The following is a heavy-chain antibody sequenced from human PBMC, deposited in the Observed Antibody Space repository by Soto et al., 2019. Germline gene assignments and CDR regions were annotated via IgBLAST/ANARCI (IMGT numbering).Heavy chain of an antibody. J-gene: IGHJ4*02. CDR3: VRQTRDGDTGSDYLDY. Sequence: PGESLKISCQGSGYSFTSYWIGWVRQMPGKGLQWMGIIYPGDSEIRYSPSFQGHVTISADKSISTAYLQWSSLKASDTAMYYCVRQTRDGDTGSDYLDYWGQGSLVTVSS. V-gene: IGHV5-51*01. CDR1: GYSFTSYW. CDR2: IYPGDSEI.